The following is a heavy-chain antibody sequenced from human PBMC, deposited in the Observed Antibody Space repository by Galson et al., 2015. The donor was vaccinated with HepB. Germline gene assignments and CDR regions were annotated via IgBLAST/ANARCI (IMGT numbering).Heavy chain of an antibody. CDR3: ARVKRGEWYSFYYYGMDV. V-gene: IGHV3-7*05. Sequence: SLRLSCAAAGFTFSGYWMNWVRQAPGKGLEWVANIKEDGSEKNYVDSVKGRFTISRDNAKNSLYLQMNSLRAEDTAIYYCARVKRGEWYSFYYYGMDVWGQGTTVTVSS. J-gene: IGHJ6*02. CDR1: GFTFSGYW. D-gene: IGHD3-10*01. CDR2: IKEDGSEK.